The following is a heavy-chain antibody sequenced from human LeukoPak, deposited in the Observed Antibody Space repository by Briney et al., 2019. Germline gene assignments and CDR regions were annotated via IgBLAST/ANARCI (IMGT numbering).Heavy chain of an antibody. D-gene: IGHD2-15*01. CDR2: IYYTGNT. CDR1: GASISGYY. V-gene: IGHV4-59*01. Sequence: PSETLSLTCTVSGASISGYYWSWIRQPPGKGLDYIGYIYYTGNTNYNPSLKSRVTISVDTSKNQFSLKLSAVTAADTAVYYCARGRGGGGTSNNWFDPGGQGTHVIVSS. CDR3: ARGRGGGGTSNNWFDP. J-gene: IGHJ5*02.